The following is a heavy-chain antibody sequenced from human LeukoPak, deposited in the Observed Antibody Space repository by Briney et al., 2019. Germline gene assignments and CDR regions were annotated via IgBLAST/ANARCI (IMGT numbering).Heavy chain of an antibody. D-gene: IGHD3-3*01. CDR2: IIPIFGTA. CDR3: ARSGITIFGVVHNWFDP. J-gene: IGHJ5*02. CDR1: GGTFSSYA. Sequence: SVKVSCKASGGTFSSYAISWVRQAPGQGLEWMGGIIPIFGTANYAQKFQGRVTITADESTSTAYMELSSLRSEDTAVYYCARSGITIFGVVHNWFDPWGQGTLVTVSS. V-gene: IGHV1-69*01.